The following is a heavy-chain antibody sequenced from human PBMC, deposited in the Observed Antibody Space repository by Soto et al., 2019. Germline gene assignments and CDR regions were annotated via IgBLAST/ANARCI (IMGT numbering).Heavy chain of an antibody. CDR1: GYSISSGYY. D-gene: IGHD5-18*01. V-gene: IGHV4-38-2*01. CDR2: IYHSGST. CDR3: ARVVNTAMLYYYYYGMDV. J-gene: IGHJ6*02. Sequence: SETLSLTCAVSGYSISSGYYWGWIRQPPGKGLEWIGSIYHSGSTYYNPSLKSRVTISVDTSKNQFSLKLSSVTAADTAVYYCARVVNTAMLYYYYYGMDVWGQGTTVTVSS.